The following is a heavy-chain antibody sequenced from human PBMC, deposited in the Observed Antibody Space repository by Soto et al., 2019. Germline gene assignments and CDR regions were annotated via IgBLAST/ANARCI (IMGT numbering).Heavy chain of an antibody. D-gene: IGHD6-19*01. Sequence: QVQLVQSGAEVKKPGSSVKVSCKASGGTFNTYTSIWVRQAPGQGLEWMGGITPIIGIAKYAQKFHGSVTIPADKSTSTASMEMSSLRSAYTAVDDCAREIAVAGKTSDVFDIWGQGKMVTVSS. CDR1: GGTFNTYT. CDR3: AREIAVAGKTSDVFDI. J-gene: IGHJ3*02. V-gene: IGHV1-69*02. CDR2: ITPIIGIA.